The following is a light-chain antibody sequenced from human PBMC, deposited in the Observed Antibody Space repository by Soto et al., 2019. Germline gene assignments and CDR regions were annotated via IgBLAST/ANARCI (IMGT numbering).Light chain of an antibody. CDR2: GAS. Sequence: EVVMTQSPATLSVSPGERATLSWRASQSVSSLLAWYQQKPGQAPRLLIYGASTRATGIPDRFSASGSGTEFALTISSLQSGDFAVYYCQQYNNWPLTFGGGTKVDIK. CDR1: QSVSSL. J-gene: IGKJ4*01. V-gene: IGKV3-15*01. CDR3: QQYNNWPLT.